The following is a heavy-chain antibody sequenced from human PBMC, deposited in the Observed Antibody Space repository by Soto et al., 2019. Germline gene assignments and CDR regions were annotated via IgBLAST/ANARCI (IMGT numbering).Heavy chain of an antibody. Sequence: GGSLRLSCAASGFTFSSYEMNWVRQVSGKGLEWVSRINADGTSTSYADSVKGRFTISRDNAKNTLYLHVNSLRAEDTAVYYCVKVLARGVGVPRFYFDSWGQGALVTVSS. D-gene: IGHD2-2*01. V-gene: IGHV3-74*01. CDR3: VKVLARGVGVPRFYFDS. CDR2: INADGTST. J-gene: IGHJ4*02. CDR1: GFTFSSYE.